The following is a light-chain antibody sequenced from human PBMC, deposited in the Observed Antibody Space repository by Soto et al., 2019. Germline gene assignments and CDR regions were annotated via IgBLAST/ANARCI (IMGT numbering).Light chain of an antibody. J-gene: IGKJ5*01. CDR2: GTS. CDR1: QSLSNFF. V-gene: IGKV3-20*01. CDR3: QQYGTSEII. Sequence: EIVLTQSPGILSLSPGEGATLSCRASQSLSNFFLAWYKQKPGQAPRLLIYGTSIRATGVPDRYSASGSGTDFTLTISRLEPEDFAVFFCQQYGTSEIIFGQGTRLEIK.